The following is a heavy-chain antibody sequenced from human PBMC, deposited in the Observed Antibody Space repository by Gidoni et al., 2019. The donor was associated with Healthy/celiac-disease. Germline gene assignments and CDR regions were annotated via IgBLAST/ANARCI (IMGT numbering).Heavy chain of an antibody. J-gene: IGHJ4*02. CDR1: GYTFTSYY. CDR3: ARGPNGDYVSYDY. V-gene: IGHV1-46*03. CDR2: INPSGGST. Sequence: QVQLVQSGAEVKKPGASVTVSCKASGYTFTSYYMHWVRQAPGQGLEWMGIINPSGGSTSYEQKFQGRVTMTRDTSTSTVYMELSSLRAEDTAVYYCARGPNGDYVSYDYWGQGTLVTVSS. D-gene: IGHD4-17*01.